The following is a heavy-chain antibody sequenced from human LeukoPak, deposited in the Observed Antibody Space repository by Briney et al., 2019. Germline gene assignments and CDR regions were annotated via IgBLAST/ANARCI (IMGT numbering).Heavy chain of an antibody. CDR2: ISSDGSST. D-gene: IGHD1-26*01. V-gene: IGHV3-74*01. CDR3: VRDSGSSEYYFDY. J-gene: IGHJ4*02. Sequence: GGSLRLSCAASGLTFSSYWMHWVRQAPGKGLVWVSRISSDGSSTNYADFVKGRFTISRDNAKNTLYLQMNSLRAEDTAVYYCVRDSGSSEYYFDYWGQGTLVTVSS. CDR1: GLTFSSYW.